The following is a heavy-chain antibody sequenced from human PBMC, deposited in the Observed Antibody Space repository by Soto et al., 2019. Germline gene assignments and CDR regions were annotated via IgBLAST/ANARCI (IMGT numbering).Heavy chain of an antibody. V-gene: IGHV3-30-3*01. CDR2: ILSDGSNK. J-gene: IGHJ4*02. Sequence: GGSLRLSCAVSGFTLSSHAMHWVRQAPGKGLERVALILSDGSNKYYADSVKGRFTTSRDNSKNTMYLQMNSLSVEDTAVYYCARDDEGGSDCDLGYWGQGA. CDR1: GFTLSSHA. CDR3: ARDDEGGSDCDLGY. D-gene: IGHD1-26*01.